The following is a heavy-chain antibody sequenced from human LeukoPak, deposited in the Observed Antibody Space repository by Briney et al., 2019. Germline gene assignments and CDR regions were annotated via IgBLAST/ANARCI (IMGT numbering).Heavy chain of an antibody. CDR1: GGSISSYY. CDR2: IYYGGST. J-gene: IGHJ6*03. Sequence: SETLSLTCTVSGGSISSYYWSWIRQPPGKGLEWIGYIYYGGSTNYNPSLKSRVTISVDTSKNQFSLKLSSVTAADTAVYYCARGISGYWDLDYYYYMDVWGKGTTVTVSS. D-gene: IGHD3-22*01. CDR3: ARGISGYWDLDYYYYMDV. V-gene: IGHV4-59*01.